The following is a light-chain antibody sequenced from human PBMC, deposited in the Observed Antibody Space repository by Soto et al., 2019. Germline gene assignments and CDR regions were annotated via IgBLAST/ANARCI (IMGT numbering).Light chain of an antibody. CDR2: DAS. J-gene: IGKJ3*01. Sequence: EVVLTQSPATLSLSPGERATLSCRASQSVRRYLAWYQQKPGQAPRLLISDASNRATGIPARFSGSGSGTDFTLTISGLEPEDFAVYYCQHYNNWPFTFGPGTKVDIK. CDR1: QSVRRY. CDR3: QHYNNWPFT. V-gene: IGKV3-11*01.